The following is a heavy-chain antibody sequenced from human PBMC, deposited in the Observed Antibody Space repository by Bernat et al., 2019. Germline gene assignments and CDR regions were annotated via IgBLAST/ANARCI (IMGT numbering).Heavy chain of an antibody. CDR2: ISWNSGSI. V-gene: IGHV3-9*01. D-gene: IGHD6-6*01. J-gene: IGHJ4*02. CDR1: GFTFDDYA. Sequence: EVQLVESGGGLVQPGRSLRLSCAASGFTFDDYAMHWVRQAPGKGLEWVSGISWNSGSIGYADSVKGRFTISRDNAKNSLYLQMNSLGAEGTAVYYCAKERYSSSSQQDSDWGQGTLVTVSS. CDR3: AKERYSSSSQQDSD.